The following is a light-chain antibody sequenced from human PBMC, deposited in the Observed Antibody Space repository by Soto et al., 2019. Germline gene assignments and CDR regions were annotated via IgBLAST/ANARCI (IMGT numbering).Light chain of an antibody. Sequence: QSVLTQPASVSGSPGQSITISCTGTSSDVGGYNYVAWYQQHPGKAPKLMIYEVSNRPSGISYRFSGSKSGNTASLNISGLQAEEEAEYFCSSYSTRTLDVVFGGGTKVTVL. CDR2: EVS. CDR1: SSDVGGYNY. V-gene: IGLV2-14*01. J-gene: IGLJ2*01. CDR3: SSYSTRTLDVV.